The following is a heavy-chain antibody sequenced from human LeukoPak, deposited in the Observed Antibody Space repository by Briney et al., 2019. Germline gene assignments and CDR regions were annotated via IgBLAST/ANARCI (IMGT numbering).Heavy chain of an antibody. CDR2: IYHSGST. D-gene: IGHD2-15*01. V-gene: IGHV4-30-2*01. J-gene: IGHJ4*02. CDR1: GGSISSDGYS. CDR3: ARGGYCSGGSCYGDYVHFDY. Sequence: PSETLSLTCAVSGGSISSDGYSWSWIRQPPGKGLEWIGYIYHSGSTYYNPSLKSRVTISVDRSKNQFSLKLSSVTAADTAVYYCARGGYCSGGSCYGDYVHFDYWGQGTLVTVSS.